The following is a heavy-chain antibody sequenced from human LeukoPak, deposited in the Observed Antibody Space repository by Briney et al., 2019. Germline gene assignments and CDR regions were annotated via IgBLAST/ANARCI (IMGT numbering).Heavy chain of an antibody. CDR2: IYPVDSDT. CDR3: ARRGAETTVVAE. CDR1: GYSFTNYW. D-gene: IGHD4-23*01. Sequence: GESLKISCKGSGYSFTNYWIGWVRQMPGIRLEWMGIIYPVDSDTRYSPSFQGQVTISADKSISTAYLQWSSLKASDTAIYYCARRGAETTVVAEWGQGTMVTVSS. J-gene: IGHJ3*01. V-gene: IGHV5-51*01.